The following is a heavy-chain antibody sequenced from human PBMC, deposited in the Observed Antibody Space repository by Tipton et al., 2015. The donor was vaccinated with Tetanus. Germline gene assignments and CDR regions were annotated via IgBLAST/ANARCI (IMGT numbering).Heavy chain of an antibody. J-gene: IGHJ3*02. Sequence: SGFTFSSYGMHWVRQAPGKGLEWVAVIWYDGSNKYYADSVKGRFTISRDNSKNTLYLQMNSLRAEDTAVYYCARSAPRGDAFDIWGQGTMVTVSS. V-gene: IGHV3-33*01. CDR1: GFTFSSYG. D-gene: IGHD3-10*01. CDR2: IWYDGSNK. CDR3: ARSAPRGDAFDI.